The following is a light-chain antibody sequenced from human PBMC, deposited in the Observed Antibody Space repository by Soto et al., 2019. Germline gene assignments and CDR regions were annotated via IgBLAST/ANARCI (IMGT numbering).Light chain of an antibody. CDR2: HAS. CDR3: QHRRT. J-gene: IGKJ1*01. V-gene: IGKV3-11*01. Sequence: EIVLTQSPATLSWSPGERVTLSCRASQSVTNSLAWYQQQPGQAPRLLIYHASNRATGVPARFSGSGSGTDFTLTISSLEPTDFAVYYCQHRRTFGQGTKVEIK. CDR1: QSVTNS.